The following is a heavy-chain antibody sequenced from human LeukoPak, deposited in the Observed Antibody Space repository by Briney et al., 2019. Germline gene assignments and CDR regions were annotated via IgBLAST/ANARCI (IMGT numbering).Heavy chain of an antibody. Sequence: SKTLSLTCAVYGGSFSGYYWSRIRQPPGKGLEWIGEINHSGSTNYNPSLKSRVTISVDTSKNQFSLKLSSVTAADTAVYYCARGERGITIFGVVIIGDAFDIWGQGTMVTVSS. CDR2: INHSGST. CDR1: GGSFSGYY. CDR3: ARGERGITIFGVVIIGDAFDI. D-gene: IGHD3-3*01. V-gene: IGHV4-34*01. J-gene: IGHJ3*02.